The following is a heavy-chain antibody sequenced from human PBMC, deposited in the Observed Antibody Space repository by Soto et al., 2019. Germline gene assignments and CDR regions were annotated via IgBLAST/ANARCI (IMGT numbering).Heavy chain of an antibody. CDR2: IYYSGST. Sequence: QVQLQESGPGLVKPSQTLSLTCTVSGGSISSGGYYWSWIRQHPGKGLEWIGYIYYSGSTYYNPSLKSRVTISVDTSKNQFSLKLSSVTAADTAVYYCARVRHPGYYYYYMDVWRKGTTVTVSS. J-gene: IGHJ6*03. CDR3: ARVRHPGYYYYYMDV. D-gene: IGHD1-1*01. CDR1: GGSISSGGYY. V-gene: IGHV4-31*03.